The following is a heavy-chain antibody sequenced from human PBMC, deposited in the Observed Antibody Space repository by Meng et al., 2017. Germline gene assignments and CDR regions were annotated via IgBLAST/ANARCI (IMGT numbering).Heavy chain of an antibody. Sequence: SETLSLTCAVYGGSFSGYYWSWIRQPPGKGLEWIGEINHSGSTNYNPSLKSRVTISVDTSKNQFSLKLSSVTAADTAVYYCAREIVVVVAATEYYYYYYGMDVWGQGTTVTVSS. CDR2: INHSGST. CDR3: AREIVVVVAATEYYYYYYGMDV. J-gene: IGHJ6*02. V-gene: IGHV4-34*01. CDR1: GGSFSGYY. D-gene: IGHD2-15*01.